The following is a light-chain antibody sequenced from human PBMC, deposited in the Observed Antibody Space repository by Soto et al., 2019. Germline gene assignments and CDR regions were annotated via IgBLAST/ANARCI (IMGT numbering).Light chain of an antibody. CDR2: GAS. J-gene: IGKJ1*01. CDR3: QQYNNWPRT. CDR1: QSVSSN. Sequence: EILLTQSTATLSLSPGERATLSCRASQSVSSNLAWVQQKPGQAPRLLIYGASTRATAIPARFSGRGSGTDFTLTISSLQAEDFAVYNSQQYNNWPRTFGQGARLDNK. V-gene: IGKV3-15*01.